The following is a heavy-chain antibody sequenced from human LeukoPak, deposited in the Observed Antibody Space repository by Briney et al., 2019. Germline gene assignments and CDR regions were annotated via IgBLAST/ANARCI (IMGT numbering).Heavy chain of an antibody. V-gene: IGHV4-39*07. CDR3: ARVVGYYFDY. Sequence: PSETLSLTCTVSGGSISSSSYYWGWIRQPPGKGLEWIGSTYYSGSTYYNPSLKSRVAISVDTSKNQFSLKLSSVTAADTAVYYCARVVGYYFDYWGQGTLVTVSS. J-gene: IGHJ4*02. CDR1: GGSISSSSYY. CDR2: TYYSGST. D-gene: IGHD3-10*01.